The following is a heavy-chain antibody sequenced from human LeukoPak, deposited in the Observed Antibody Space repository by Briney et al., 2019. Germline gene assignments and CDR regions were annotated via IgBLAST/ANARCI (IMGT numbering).Heavy chain of an antibody. CDR2: IIPILGIA. V-gene: IGHV1-69*04. J-gene: IGHJ6*02. CDR1: GGTFSSYA. D-gene: IGHD4-17*01. CDR3: ARVEPYGDYYYYYGMDV. Sequence: SVKVSCTASGGTFSSYAISWVRQAPGQRLECMGRIIPILGIANYAQKFQGRVTITADKSTSTAYMELSSLRSEDTAVYYCARVEPYGDYYYYYGMDVWGQGTTVTVSS.